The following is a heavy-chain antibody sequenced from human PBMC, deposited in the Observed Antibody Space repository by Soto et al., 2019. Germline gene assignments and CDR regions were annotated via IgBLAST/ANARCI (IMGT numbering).Heavy chain of an antibody. Sequence: PRWCXRLACASSGFIFINYAIHWVRQAPGKGLEWVAVISYDGTNKYYADSVKGRLTISRDNSKNTLYLQMNSLRAEDTAVYYCAKDFYEFEYWGKGTVVHVS. CDR2: ISYDGTNK. J-gene: IGHJ4*02. CDR1: GFIFINYA. V-gene: IGHV3-30*18. CDR3: AKDFYEFEY. D-gene: IGHD3-3*01.